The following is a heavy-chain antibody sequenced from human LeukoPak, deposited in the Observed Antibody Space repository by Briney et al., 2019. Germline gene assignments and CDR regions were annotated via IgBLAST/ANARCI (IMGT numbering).Heavy chain of an antibody. CDR2: VHTSGST. V-gene: IGHV4-61*02. D-gene: IGHD2-8*01. CDR3: ARGPANGASYFGY. CDR1: GGSIIRGAFY. J-gene: IGHJ4*02. Sequence: SQTLSLTCTVSGGSIIRGAFYWHWIRQPAGKGLEWIGRVHTSGSTHYDPSLSSRVTISLDTSKNQCSLRLSSVTAADTAVYYCARGPANGASYFGYWGQGSLVTVSS.